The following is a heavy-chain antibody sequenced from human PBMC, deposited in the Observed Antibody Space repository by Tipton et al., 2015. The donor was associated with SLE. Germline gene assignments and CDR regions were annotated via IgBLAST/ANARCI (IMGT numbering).Heavy chain of an antibody. J-gene: IGHJ4*02. CDR1: GFTFNNYA. CDR2: VASDGRDK. V-gene: IGHV3-30*04. CDR3: ARDWGRIAVYYFDS. Sequence: SLRLSCAASGFTFNNYAMHWVRQAPGKGLEWVAVVASDGRDKKHTDSVKGRFSVSRDNSKSTLFLQMDSLRPEDTAVYYCARDWGRIAVYYFDSWGQGTLVTVSS. D-gene: IGHD3-16*01.